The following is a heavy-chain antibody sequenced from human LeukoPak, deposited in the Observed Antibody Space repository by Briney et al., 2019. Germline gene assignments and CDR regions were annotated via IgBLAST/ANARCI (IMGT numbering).Heavy chain of an antibody. V-gene: IGHV4-59*01. D-gene: IGHD4-17*01. CDR2: IYYSGST. CDR3: ARDRTTSHFDY. CDR1: GGSISSYY. J-gene: IGHJ4*02. Sequence: PSETLSLTCTVSGGSISSYYWSWIRQPPGKGLKWIGYIYYSGSTNYNPSLKSRVTISVDTSKNQFSLKLSSVTAADTAVYYCARDRTTSHFDYWGQGTLVTVSS.